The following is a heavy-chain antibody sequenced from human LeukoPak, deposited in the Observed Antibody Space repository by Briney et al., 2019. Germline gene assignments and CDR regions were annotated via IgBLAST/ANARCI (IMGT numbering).Heavy chain of an antibody. CDR2: ISSSGSTI. V-gene: IGHV3-48*03. CDR1: GFTFKSYE. CDR3: ARDRGSYGMDV. D-gene: IGHD1-26*01. Sequence: SGGSLRLSCAASGFTFKSYEMNWVRQAPGKGLEWVSYISSSGSTIYYADSVKGRFTISRDNAKNSLYLQMNSLRAEDTAVYYCARDRGSYGMDVWGQGTTVTVSS. J-gene: IGHJ6*02.